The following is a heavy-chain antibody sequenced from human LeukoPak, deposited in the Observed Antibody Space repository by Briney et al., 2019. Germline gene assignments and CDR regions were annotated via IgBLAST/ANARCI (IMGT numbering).Heavy chain of an antibody. V-gene: IGHV4-34*01. CDR3: ARRRITIFGVVTQKNWFDP. J-gene: IGHJ5*02. D-gene: IGHD3-3*01. Sequence: SETLSLTCAVYGGSFSGYYWSWIRQPPGKGLEWIGEINHSGSTNYNPSLKSRVTISVDTSKNQFSLKLSSVTAADMAVYYCARRRITIFGVVTQKNWFDPWGQGTLVTVSS. CDR2: INHSGST. CDR1: GGSFSGYY.